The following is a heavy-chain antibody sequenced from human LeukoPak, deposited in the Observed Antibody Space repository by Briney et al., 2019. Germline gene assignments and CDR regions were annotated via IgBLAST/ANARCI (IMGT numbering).Heavy chain of an antibody. D-gene: IGHD1/OR15-1a*01. CDR3: ARNNAGPYYFDY. J-gene: IGHJ4*02. CDR1: GYTFTGYY. CDR2: INPNSGGT. Sequence: GSLKVSCKTSGYTFTGYYMHWGRQAPGQGIELMGWINPNSGGTNYAQKFQGRFTMTRDTSISTAYMELSRLRSDDTAVYYCARNNAGPYYFDYWGQGTLVTVSS. V-gene: IGHV1-2*02.